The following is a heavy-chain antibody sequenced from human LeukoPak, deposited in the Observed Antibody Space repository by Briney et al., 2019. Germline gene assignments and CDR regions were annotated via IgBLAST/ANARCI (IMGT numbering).Heavy chain of an antibody. CDR2: IKSKTDGGTT. CDR1: GFTFSSYE. J-gene: IGHJ3*02. V-gene: IGHV3-15*01. Sequence: LGGSLRLSCAASGFTFSSYEMNWVRQAPGKGLEWVGRIKSKTDGGTTDYAAPVKGRFTISRDDSKNTLYLQMNSLKTEDTAVYYCTTDGGYQQLDFGIWGQGTMVTVSS. CDR3: TTDGGYQQLDFGI. D-gene: IGHD6-6*01.